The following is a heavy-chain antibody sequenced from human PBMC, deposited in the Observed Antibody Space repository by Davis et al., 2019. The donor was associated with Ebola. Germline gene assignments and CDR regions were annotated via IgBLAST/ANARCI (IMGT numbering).Heavy chain of an antibody. J-gene: IGHJ6*03. CDR2: ISGSGGST. D-gene: IGHD3-3*01. CDR1: GFTFSSYA. CDR3: ARVDLEWIHYYYYYYMDV. Sequence: GESLKISCAASGFTFSSYAMSWVRQAPGKGLEWVSAISGSGGSTYYADSVKGRFTISRDNSKNTLYLQMNSLRAEDTAVYYCARVDLEWIHYYYYYYMDVWGKGTTVTVSS. V-gene: IGHV3-23*01.